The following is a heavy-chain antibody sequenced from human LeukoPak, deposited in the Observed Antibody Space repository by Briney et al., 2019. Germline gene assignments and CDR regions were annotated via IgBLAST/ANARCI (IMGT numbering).Heavy chain of an antibody. Sequence: PGGSLRLSCAASEFTFSNYWMSWVRQAPGKGLEWVANMKQDGSEKYYVDSVKGRFTISRDNAKNSLYLQMNSLRAEDTAVYYCARDGYCSGSTCYRFFDYWGQGTLVTVSS. CDR2: MKQDGSEK. CDR1: EFTFSNYW. V-gene: IGHV3-7*03. J-gene: IGHJ4*02. CDR3: ARDGYCSGSTCYRFFDY. D-gene: IGHD2-2*02.